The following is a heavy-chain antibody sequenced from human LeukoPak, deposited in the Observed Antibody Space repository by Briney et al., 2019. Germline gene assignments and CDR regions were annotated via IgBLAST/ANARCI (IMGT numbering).Heavy chain of an antibody. D-gene: IGHD3-16*01. J-gene: IGHJ4*02. CDR2: IYYSGST. Sequence: PSETLSLTCTVSGGSISRYYWSWIRQPPGKGLEWIGYIYYSGSTNCNPSLKSRVTISVDTSKNQFSLKLNSVTAADTAVYYCARVVRGSPYHFDYWGQGTLVTVSS. V-gene: IGHV4-59*01. CDR3: ARVVRGSPYHFDY. CDR1: GGSISRYY.